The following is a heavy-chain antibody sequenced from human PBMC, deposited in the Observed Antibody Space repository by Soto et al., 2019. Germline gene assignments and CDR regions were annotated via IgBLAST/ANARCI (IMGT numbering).Heavy chain of an antibody. D-gene: IGHD1-26*01. J-gene: IGHJ6*02. CDR1: GFAFSNYG. V-gene: IGHV3-33*01. CDR3: ASDLVGASDSHGLDV. Sequence: GGSLRLSCAASGFAFSNYGMHWVRQAPGKGLEWVAIIWHDGNNKYYADSVRGRFIISRDNSKNRLYLQMNSLRAEDTAVYYCASDLVGASDSHGLDVWGQGTPVTVSS. CDR2: IWHDGNNK.